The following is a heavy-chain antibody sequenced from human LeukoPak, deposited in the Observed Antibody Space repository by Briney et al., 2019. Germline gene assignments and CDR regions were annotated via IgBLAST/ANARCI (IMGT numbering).Heavy chain of an antibody. CDR2: IYGGGST. CDR1: GFTVISNY. J-gene: IGHJ4*01. CDR3: ATEALRPYPAFDS. Sequence: RGSLRLSCAASGFTVISNYMSWVRQAPGKGLEWVSVIYGGGSTYYADSVKGRFTISRDNSKNTLYLQMNSLRAEDTAVYYCATEALRPYPAFDSWGHGTLVTVSS. V-gene: IGHV3-66*01. D-gene: IGHD3-16*01.